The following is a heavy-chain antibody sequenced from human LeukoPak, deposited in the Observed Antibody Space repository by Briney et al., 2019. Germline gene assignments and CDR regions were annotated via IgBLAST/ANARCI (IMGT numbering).Heavy chain of an antibody. CDR1: GFTLSSYG. CDR2: FSSDGSTT. J-gene: IGHJ6*02. V-gene: IGHV3-74*03. Sequence: PGGSLRLSCAASGFTLSSYGMNWVRQAPGKGLVWVSHFSSDGSTTKYAETVKGRFTISRDSPKTTLDLQMNSLRAEDTAVYYCARGKNYGMDVWGQGTTVTVSS. CDR3: ARGKNYGMDV.